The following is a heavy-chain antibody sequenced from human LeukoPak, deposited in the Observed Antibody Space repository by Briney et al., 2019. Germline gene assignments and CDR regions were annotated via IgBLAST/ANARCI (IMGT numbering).Heavy chain of an antibody. V-gene: IGHV3-23*01. CDR3: AKGPSGNYYKRLDY. CDR2: ISGSGGST. Sequence: PGGSLRLPCAASGFTFSSYAMSWVRQAPGKGLEWVSAISGSGGSTYYADSVKGRFTISRDNSKNTLYLQMNSLRAEDTAVYYCAKGPSGNYYKRLDYWGQGTLVTVSS. CDR1: GFTFSSYA. J-gene: IGHJ4*02. D-gene: IGHD3-10*01.